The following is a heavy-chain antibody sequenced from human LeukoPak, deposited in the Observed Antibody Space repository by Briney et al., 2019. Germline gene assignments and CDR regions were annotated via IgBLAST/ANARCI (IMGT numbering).Heavy chain of an antibody. CDR1: GGSISRYY. D-gene: IGHD3-3*01. CDR2: IYYSGST. J-gene: IGHJ4*02. Sequence: SETLSLTCTVSGGSISRYYWTWIRQPPEKGLEWIGYIYYSGSTNYNPSLKSRVTISVDTSKNQFSLKLSSVAAADTAVYYCARRRGDFWSDYYAFDYWGQGTLVTISS. V-gene: IGHV4-59*08. CDR3: ARRRGDFWSDYYAFDY.